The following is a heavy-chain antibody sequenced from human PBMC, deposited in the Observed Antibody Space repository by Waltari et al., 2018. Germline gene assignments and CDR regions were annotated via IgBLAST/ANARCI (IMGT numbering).Heavy chain of an antibody. Sequence: GLVKPSETLSLPCAVSGYSISSGYYWGWIRQPPGKGLEWIGSIYHSGSTYYNPSLKSRVTISVDTSKNQFSLKLSSVTAADTAVYYCARRGDYGDYVGYWGQGTLVTVSS. D-gene: IGHD4-17*01. CDR3: ARRGDYGDYVGY. J-gene: IGHJ4*02. CDR1: GYSISSGYY. CDR2: IYHSGST. V-gene: IGHV4-38-2*01.